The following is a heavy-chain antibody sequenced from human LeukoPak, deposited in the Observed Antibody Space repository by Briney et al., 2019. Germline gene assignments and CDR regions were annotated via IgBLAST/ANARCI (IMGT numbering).Heavy chain of an antibody. V-gene: IGHV4-31*03. J-gene: IGHJ5*02. Sequence: SQTLSLTCTVSGGSISSGGYYWSWIRQHPGKGLEWIGYIYYSGSTYYNPSLKSRVTISVDTSKNQFSLKLSSVTAVDTAVYYCARGAIAASTNWFDPWGQGTLVTVSS. CDR3: ARGAIAASTNWFDP. CDR1: GGSISSGGYY. D-gene: IGHD6-13*01. CDR2: IYYSGST.